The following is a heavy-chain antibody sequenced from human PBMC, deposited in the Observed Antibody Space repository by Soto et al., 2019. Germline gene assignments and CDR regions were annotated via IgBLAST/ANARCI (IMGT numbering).Heavy chain of an antibody. J-gene: IGHJ6*02. V-gene: IGHV3-23*01. CDR3: AKDRVVVAANYYYYYGMDV. CDR2: ISGSGGST. CDR1: GFTFSSYA. Sequence: GGSLRLSCAASGFTFSSYAMSWVRQAPGKGLEWVSAISGSGGSTYYADSVKGRFTISRDNSKNTLYLQMNSLRAEDTAVYYCAKDRVVVAANYYYYYGMDVWGQGTRSPSP. D-gene: IGHD2-15*01.